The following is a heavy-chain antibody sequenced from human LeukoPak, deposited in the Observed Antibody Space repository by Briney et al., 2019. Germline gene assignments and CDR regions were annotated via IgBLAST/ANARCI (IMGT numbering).Heavy chain of an antibody. V-gene: IGHV4-59*12. CDR1: GGSISSYY. J-gene: IGHJ5*02. Sequence: PSETLSLTCTVSGGSISSYYWTWIRQPPGKGLEWIGYIHYSGSTNYNASLKSRVTISVDTSKNQFSLKLSSVTAADTAVYYCARDSEGVYGDLNWFDPWGQGTLVTVSS. D-gene: IGHD4-17*01. CDR2: IHYSGST. CDR3: ARDSEGVYGDLNWFDP.